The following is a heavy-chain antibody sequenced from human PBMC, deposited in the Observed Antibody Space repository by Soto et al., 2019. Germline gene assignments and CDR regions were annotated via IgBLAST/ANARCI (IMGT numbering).Heavy chain of an antibody. J-gene: IGHJ4*02. D-gene: IGHD3-10*01. CDR2: IKRDGSET. V-gene: IGHV3-7*03. Sequence: GGSLRLSCAPSGFTLTNFWISWARQAPEKGLEWVATIKRDGSETYYGDSVRGRFTISRDNSKNTLYLQMNSLRAEDTAVYYCAKGHSSLAYYYWGQGTLVTVS. CDR1: GFTLTNFW. CDR3: AKGHSSLAYYY.